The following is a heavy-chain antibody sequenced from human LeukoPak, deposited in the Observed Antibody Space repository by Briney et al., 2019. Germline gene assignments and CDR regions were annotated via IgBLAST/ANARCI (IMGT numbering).Heavy chain of an antibody. D-gene: IGHD4-17*01. Sequence: ASVKVSCKASGYTFTGYYMHWVRQAPGQGHEWMGWINPYSGGTNYAQKFQGRVTMTRDTSINTAYMELSRLRSDDTAVYSCARGTDYGDSHLTNWGQGTLVTVSS. CDR3: ARGTDYGDSHLTN. V-gene: IGHV1-2*02. CDR1: GYTFTGYY. CDR2: INPYSGGT. J-gene: IGHJ4*02.